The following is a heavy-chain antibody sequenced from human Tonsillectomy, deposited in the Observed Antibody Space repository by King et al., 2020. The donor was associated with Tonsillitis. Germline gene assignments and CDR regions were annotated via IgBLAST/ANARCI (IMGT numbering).Heavy chain of an antibody. Sequence: VQLVESGGGLVQPGGSLRLSCAASGFTFSSYEMNWVRQAPGKGLEWVSSISSCGSTIYYTDSVKGRFTISRHNAKNSLYLQMNSLRAEDTAVYYCARISTTSSLAFDIWGQGTMVTVSS. CDR3: ARISTTSSLAFDI. CDR1: GFTFSSYE. CDR2: ISSCGSTI. J-gene: IGHJ3*02. V-gene: IGHV3-48*03. D-gene: IGHD2-2*01.